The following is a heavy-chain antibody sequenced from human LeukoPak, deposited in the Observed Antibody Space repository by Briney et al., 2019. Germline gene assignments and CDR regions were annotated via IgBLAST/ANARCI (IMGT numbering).Heavy chain of an antibody. Sequence: ASVKVSCKASGYTFTSYYMHWVRQAPGQGLEWMGIINPSGGSTSYAQKFQGRVTMTRGTSTSTVYMELSSLRSEDTAVYYCARDRNYYDTAYYFDYWGQGTLVTVSS. D-gene: IGHD3-22*01. V-gene: IGHV1-46*01. CDR2: INPSGGST. CDR1: GYTFTSYY. J-gene: IGHJ4*02. CDR3: ARDRNYYDTAYYFDY.